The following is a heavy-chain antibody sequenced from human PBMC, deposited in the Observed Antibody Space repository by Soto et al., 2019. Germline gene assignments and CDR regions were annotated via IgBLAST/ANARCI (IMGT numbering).Heavy chain of an antibody. D-gene: IGHD3-22*01. CDR1: GFSFSSYA. CDR2: ITGSGDSK. J-gene: IGHJ1*01. V-gene: IGHV3-23*01. CDR3: ARQDRSGYYSWLD. Sequence: EVQLLESGGGLIQPGGSLRLSCAGSGFSFSSYAMTWVRQATGNGLEWVSAITGSGDSKYTAASLMGRFIISKDNSKNTMYMQMNILKDEDTALNYCARQDRSGYYSWLDWGQGLMVTISP.